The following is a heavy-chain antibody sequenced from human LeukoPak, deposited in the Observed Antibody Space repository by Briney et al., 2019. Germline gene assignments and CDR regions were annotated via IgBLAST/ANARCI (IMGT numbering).Heavy chain of an antibody. D-gene: IGHD2-21*01. Sequence: SETLSLTCTVSGGSLTSSSYYWGWIRQPPGKGLEWIGSIYYSGSPYYKSSLKSRVTISVDTSKNQFSLKLSSVTAADTAVYYCARDSILWWCLDYWGQGTLVTVSS. V-gene: IGHV4-39*07. J-gene: IGHJ4*02. CDR1: GGSLTSSSYY. CDR3: ARDSILWWCLDY. CDR2: IYYSGSP.